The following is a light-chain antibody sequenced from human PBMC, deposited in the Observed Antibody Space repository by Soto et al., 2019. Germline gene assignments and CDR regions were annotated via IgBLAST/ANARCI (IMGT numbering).Light chain of an antibody. J-gene: IGKJ3*01. Sequence: DIQMTQSPSSLSASVGDRVTITCRASQGIKSDLGWYQQKPGKAPKRLIYTASSLQSGVPSRFSGRGSGTEFTIAISNLQHEDFAIYYCVQHNSFAFTFGPGNRVDI. CDR1: QGIKSD. CDR3: VQHNSFAFT. CDR2: TAS. V-gene: IGKV1-17*02.